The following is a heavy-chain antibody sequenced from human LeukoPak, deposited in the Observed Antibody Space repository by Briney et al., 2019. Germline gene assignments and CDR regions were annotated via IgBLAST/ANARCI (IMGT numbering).Heavy chain of an antibody. CDR2: ISYDGSNK. J-gene: IGHJ4*02. Sequence: GGSLRLSCAASGFTFSSYGMHWVRQAPGKGLEWVAVISYDGSNKYYADSVKGRFTISRDNSKNTLYLQMNSLRAEDTAVYYCAKGVQLWLISLWGQGTLVTVSS. D-gene: IGHD5-18*01. CDR1: GFTFSSYG. CDR3: AKGVQLWLISL. V-gene: IGHV3-30*18.